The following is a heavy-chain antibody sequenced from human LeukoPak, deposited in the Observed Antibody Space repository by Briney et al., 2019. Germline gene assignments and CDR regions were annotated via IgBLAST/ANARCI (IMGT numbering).Heavy chain of an antibody. CDR1: GFTFSNYG. D-gene: IGHD2-21*01. J-gene: IGHJ4*02. CDR3: ARDYSLWWLTN. V-gene: IGHV3-74*01. Sequence: GGSLRLSCVASGFTFSNYGMHWVRQAPGKGLVWVSRITPDGSGTIYADSVKGRFTISRDNAKNTLYLQMNSLRAEDTAVYYCARDYSLWWLTNWGQGTLVTVSS. CDR2: ITPDGSGT.